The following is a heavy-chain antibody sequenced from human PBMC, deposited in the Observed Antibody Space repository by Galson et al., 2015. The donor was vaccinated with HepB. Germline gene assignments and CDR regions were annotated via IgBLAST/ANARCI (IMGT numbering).Heavy chain of an antibody. V-gene: IGHV3-74*01. CDR2: INSDGTYI. CDR3: ARTRGAAAGIFDY. Sequence: LRLSCAASGFTFSSYWMHWVRQAPGKGLVWVSRINSDGTYITYADSVKRRFTISRDNAKNTLYLQMNSPRAEDTALYYCARTRGAAAGIFDYWGQGTLVTVSS. D-gene: IGHD6-13*01. J-gene: IGHJ4*02. CDR1: GFTFSSYW.